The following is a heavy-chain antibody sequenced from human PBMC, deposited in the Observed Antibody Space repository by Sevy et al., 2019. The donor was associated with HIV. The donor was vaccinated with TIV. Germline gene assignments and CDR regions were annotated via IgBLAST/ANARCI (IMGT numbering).Heavy chain of an antibody. V-gene: IGHV3-7*01. J-gene: IGHJ4*02. D-gene: IGHD5-12*01. Sequence: GGSLRLSCAASGFTFSSYWMSWVRQAPGKGLEWVANIKQDGSEKYYVDSVKGRFTISRDNAKNSLYLQMNSLRVDDTAVYYCARDGQLVATTGIDYWGQGTLVTVPS. CDR3: ARDGQLVATTGIDY. CDR1: GFTFSSYW. CDR2: IKQDGSEK.